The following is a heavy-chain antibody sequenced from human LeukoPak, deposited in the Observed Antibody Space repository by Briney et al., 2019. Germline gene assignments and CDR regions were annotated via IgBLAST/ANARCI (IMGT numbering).Heavy chain of an antibody. D-gene: IGHD3-3*01. V-gene: IGHV3-23*01. Sequence: GGSLRLSCAASGFTFSSYAMSWVRQAPGKGLEWVSTIRGSGASTYYADFVKGRFTISRDNSKNTLYLQMNSLRAEDTAVYYCSVPSGYHFDYWGQGTLVTVSS. CDR1: GFTFSSYA. CDR3: SVPSGYHFDY. CDR2: IRGSGAST. J-gene: IGHJ4*02.